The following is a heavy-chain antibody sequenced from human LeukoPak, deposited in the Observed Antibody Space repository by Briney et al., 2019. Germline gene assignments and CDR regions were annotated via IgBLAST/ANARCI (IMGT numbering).Heavy chain of an antibody. CDR1: GGTFSSYA. D-gene: IGHD6-13*01. Sequence: GASVKVSCKASGGTFSSYAISWVRQAPGQGLEWMGGIIPIFGTANYAQKFQGRVTITADESTSTAYMELSSLRSEDTAVYYCASEPGRSSSWYEVVYWGQGTLVTVSS. V-gene: IGHV1-69*13. CDR3: ASEPGRSSSWYEVVY. J-gene: IGHJ4*02. CDR2: IIPIFGTA.